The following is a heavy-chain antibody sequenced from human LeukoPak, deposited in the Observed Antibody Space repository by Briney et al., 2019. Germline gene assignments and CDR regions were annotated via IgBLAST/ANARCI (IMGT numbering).Heavy chain of an antibody. J-gene: IGHJ4*02. V-gene: IGHV3-30*02. D-gene: IGHD1-14*01. CDR1: GFTFSSYG. CDR2: IRYDGSNK. Sequence: GGSLRLSCAASGFTFSSYGMHWVRQAPGKGLEWVAFIRYDGSNKYYADSVKGRFTISRDNSKNTLYLQMNSLRAEDTAVYYCAKGISISPVSPFDYGGQGTLVTVSS. CDR3: AKGISISPVSPFDY.